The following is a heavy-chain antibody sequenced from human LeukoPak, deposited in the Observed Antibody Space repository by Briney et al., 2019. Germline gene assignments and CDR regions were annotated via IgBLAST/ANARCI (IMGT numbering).Heavy chain of an antibody. V-gene: IGHV1-2*02. D-gene: IGHD3-22*01. CDR2: INPNSGGT. J-gene: IGHJ3*02. CDR3: ASLKNYYDSSGYLVTDAFDI. CDR1: GYTFTGYY. Sequence: GASVKVSCKASGYTFTGYYMHWVRQAPGQGLEWMGWINPNSGGTNYAQKFQGRGTMTTDTSTSTAYMELRSLKSDDTAVYYCASLKNYYDSSGYLVTDAFDIWGQGTMVTVSS.